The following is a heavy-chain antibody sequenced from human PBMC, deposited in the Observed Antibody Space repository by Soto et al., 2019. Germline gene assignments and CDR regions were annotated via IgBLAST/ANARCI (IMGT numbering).Heavy chain of an antibody. CDR1: GGSFSGYY. V-gene: IGHV4-34*01. J-gene: IGHJ5*02. D-gene: IGHD3-10*01. CDR3: ARGLYAMVRGVTPIGGFDP. CDR2: INHSGST. Sequence: SETLSLTCAVYGGSFSGYYWSWIRQPPGKGLEWIGEINHSGSTTYNPSLKSRVTISVDTSKNQFSLKLSSVTAADTAVYYCARGLYAMVRGVTPIGGFDPWGKGTLVTVSS.